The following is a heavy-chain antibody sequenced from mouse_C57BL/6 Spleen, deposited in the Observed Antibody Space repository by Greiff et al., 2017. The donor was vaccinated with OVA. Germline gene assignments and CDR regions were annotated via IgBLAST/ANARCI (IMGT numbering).Heavy chain of an antibody. J-gene: IGHJ1*03. D-gene: IGHD1-1*02. V-gene: IGHV1-82*01. CDR1: GYAFSSSW. CDR3: ARSLCWYFDV. CDR2: IYPGDGAP. Sequence: QVQLQQPGPELVKPGASVKLSCKASGYAFSSSWMNWVKQRPGQGLEWIGRIYPGDGAPNYNGKFKGKATLTADKSSSTAYMQLSSLTSEDSAVCCCARSLCWYFDVWGTGTTVTVSS.